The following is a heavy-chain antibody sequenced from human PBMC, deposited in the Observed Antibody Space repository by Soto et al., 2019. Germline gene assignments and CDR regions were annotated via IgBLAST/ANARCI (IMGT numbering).Heavy chain of an antibody. D-gene: IGHD2-21*01. V-gene: IGHV4-59*01. J-gene: IGHJ6*02. Sequence: WTWIRQPPGKGLEWIGYVYHTGSTNYNPSLKSRVTISIDTSKNQFSLNLKSVTAADTAVYYCARGGVVVVSYGLDVWGQGTTVTVS. CDR3: ARGGVVVVSYGLDV. CDR2: VYHTGST.